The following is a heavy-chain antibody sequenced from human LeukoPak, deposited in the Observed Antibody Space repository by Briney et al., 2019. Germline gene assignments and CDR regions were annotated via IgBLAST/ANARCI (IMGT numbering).Heavy chain of an antibody. J-gene: IGHJ4*02. CDR3: AKDRWEETYYGSGSYWDY. Sequence: GGSLRLSCAASGFTFSSYAMSWVRQAPGKELEWVSAISGSGGSTYYADSVKARFTISRDNSKNTLYLQMNSLRAEDTAVYYCAKDRWEETYYGSGSYWDYWGQGTLVTVSS. D-gene: IGHD3-10*01. CDR2: ISGSGGST. CDR1: GFTFSSYA. V-gene: IGHV3-23*01.